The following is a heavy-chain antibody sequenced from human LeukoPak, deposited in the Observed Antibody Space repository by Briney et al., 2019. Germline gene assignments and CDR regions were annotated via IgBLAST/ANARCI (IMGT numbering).Heavy chain of an antibody. CDR1: GFTVSSNY. D-gene: IGHD3-9*01. CDR3: ARDLRYFDWLLSHYYYYYGMDV. Sequence: GGSLRLPCAASGFTVSSNYVSWVRQAPGKGLEWVSVIYSGGSTYYADSVKGRFTISRDNSKNTLYLQMNSLRAEDTAVYYCARDLRYFDWLLSHYYYYYGMDVWGQGTTVTVSS. CDR2: IYSGGST. J-gene: IGHJ6*02. V-gene: IGHV3-66*01.